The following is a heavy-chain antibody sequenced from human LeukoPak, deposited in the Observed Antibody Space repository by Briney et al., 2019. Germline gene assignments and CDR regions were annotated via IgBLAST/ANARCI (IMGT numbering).Heavy chain of an antibody. CDR2: IYYSGST. D-gene: IGHD6-19*01. J-gene: IGHJ4*02. Sequence: SETLCLTCTVSGVSISSSSYYWGWIRQPPGKGLEWIGSIYYSGSTYYNPSLKSRVTISVDTSKNQFSLKLSSVTAADTAVYYCATSSGWSYYFDYWGQGTLVTVSS. CDR3: ATSSGWSYYFDY. CDR1: GVSISSSSYY. V-gene: IGHV4-39*01.